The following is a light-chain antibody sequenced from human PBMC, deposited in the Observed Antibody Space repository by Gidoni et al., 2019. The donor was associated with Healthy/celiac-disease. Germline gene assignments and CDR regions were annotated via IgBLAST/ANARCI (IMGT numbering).Light chain of an antibody. CDR2: QDS. CDR1: KLGDKY. V-gene: IGLV3-1*01. CDR3: QAWDSSTAV. Sequence: SYELTQPPSVAGSPGKTASITCSGDKLGDKYACWYQQKPGQSPVLVIYQDSKRPSGIPERFSGSNSGNTATLTISGTQAMDEADYYCQAWDSSTAVFGGGTKL. J-gene: IGLJ2*01.